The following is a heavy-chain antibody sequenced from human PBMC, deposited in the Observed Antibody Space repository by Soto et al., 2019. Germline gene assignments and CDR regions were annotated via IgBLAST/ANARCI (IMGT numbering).Heavy chain of an antibody. J-gene: IGHJ5*02. Sequence: SETLSLTCTVSGGSISSSSYYWGWIRQPPGKGLEWIGSIYYSGSTYYNPSLKSRVTISVDTSKNQFSLKLSSVTAADTAVYYCARRPVATITGVFWFDPWGQGTLVTVSS. CDR1: GGSISSSSYY. CDR2: IYYSGST. D-gene: IGHD5-12*01. V-gene: IGHV4-39*01. CDR3: ARRPVATITGVFWFDP.